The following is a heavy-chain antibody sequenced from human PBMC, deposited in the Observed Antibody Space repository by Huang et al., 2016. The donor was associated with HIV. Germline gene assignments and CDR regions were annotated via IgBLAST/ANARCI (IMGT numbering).Heavy chain of an antibody. CDR2: ISWDSGSR. CDR3: AKDIKPTLYYGMDV. Sequence: EVQLVESGGGLVQPGRSLSLSCASCGFTVDDYDMHWGRQAPGKGLEWVSGISWDSGSRGYADSVKGRFTISRDNAKNSLYLQMNSLRAEDTALYYCAKDIKPTLYYGMDVWGQGTTVTVSS. J-gene: IGHJ6*02. V-gene: IGHV3-9*01. CDR1: GFTVDDYD.